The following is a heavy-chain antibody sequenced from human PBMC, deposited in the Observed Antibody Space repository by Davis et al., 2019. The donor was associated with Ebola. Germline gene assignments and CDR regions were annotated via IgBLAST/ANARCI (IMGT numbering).Heavy chain of an antibody. V-gene: IGHV3-23*01. J-gene: IGHJ6*04. CDR1: VITFSSYA. CDR3: ASVLETVRHDPFYYYYGMDV. D-gene: IGHD2-8*01. Sequence: GESLKISCTDSVITFSSYAMTWVRQAPGKGLEWVSGISGSGGSTYYVDSVKGRFTISRDNSKNTAYLQMNSLRAEDTAVYYCASVLETVRHDPFYYYYGMDVWGKGTTVTVSS. CDR2: ISGSGGST.